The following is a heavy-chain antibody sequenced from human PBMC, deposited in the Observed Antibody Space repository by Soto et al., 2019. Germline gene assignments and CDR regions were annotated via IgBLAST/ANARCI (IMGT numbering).Heavy chain of an antibody. J-gene: IGHJ4*02. CDR1: GFTFSSYS. D-gene: IGHD3-22*01. CDR3: ARPSSGYYSPFDY. Sequence: GGSLRLSCAASGFTFSSYSMNWVRQAPGKGLEWVSSISSSSSYIYYADSVKGRFTISRDNAKNSLYLQMNSLRAEDTAVYYCARPSSGYYSPFDYWGQGTLVTVSS. CDR2: ISSSSSYI. V-gene: IGHV3-21*01.